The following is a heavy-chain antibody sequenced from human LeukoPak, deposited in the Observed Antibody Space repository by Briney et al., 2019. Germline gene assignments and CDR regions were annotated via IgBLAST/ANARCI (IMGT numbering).Heavy chain of an antibody. D-gene: IGHD3-22*01. Sequence: SETLSLTCTVSGGSISSSNYYWGWIRQPPGKGLEWIGSIYYTGSTYYNPSLKSRVTTSVDTSKNQFSLRLSSVTAADTAVYYCARGRRDYYDSSATGRAFDIWGQGTMVTVSS. CDR2: IYYTGST. J-gene: IGHJ3*02. V-gene: IGHV4-39*07. CDR3: ARGRRDYYDSSATGRAFDI. CDR1: GGSISSSNYY.